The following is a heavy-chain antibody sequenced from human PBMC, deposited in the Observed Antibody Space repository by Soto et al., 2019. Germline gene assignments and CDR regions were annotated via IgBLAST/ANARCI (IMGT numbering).Heavy chain of an antibody. D-gene: IGHD3-22*01. CDR2: ISAFNGNT. J-gene: IGHJ4*02. V-gene: IGHV1-18*01. CDR3: ARGYYYYDSSGYYY. CDR1: GYTFTSYG. Sequence: ASVKVSCKASGYTFTSYGISWVRQAPGQGLEWMGWISAFNGNTNYAQKLQGRVTMTTDKSTSTAYMELSSLRSEDTAVYYCARGYYYYDSSGYYYWGQGTLVTVSS.